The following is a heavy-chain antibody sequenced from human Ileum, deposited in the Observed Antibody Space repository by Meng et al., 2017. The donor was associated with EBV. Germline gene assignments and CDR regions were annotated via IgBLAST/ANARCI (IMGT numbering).Heavy chain of an antibody. Sequence: VQLVCSGGGLVQPGGSLRLSGAASGFDFSSYVMHWVRQGPGKGPVWVSRISNDGSFPTYADSVKGRFTISRDNAHNTLYLQMNSLRAEDTAVYYCVRDVNWQLYDYWGQGALVTVSS. V-gene: IGHV3-74*03. CDR1: GFDFSSYV. CDR3: VRDVNWQLYDY. J-gene: IGHJ4*02. CDR2: ISNDGSFP. D-gene: IGHD2-8*01.